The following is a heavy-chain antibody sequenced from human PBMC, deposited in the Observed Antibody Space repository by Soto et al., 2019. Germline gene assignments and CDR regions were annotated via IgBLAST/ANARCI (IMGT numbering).Heavy chain of an antibody. CDR3: ARDSGYGSAGSVNHYFDY. J-gene: IGHJ4*02. CDR2: IKFDGTGI. V-gene: IGHV3-7*01. Sequence: EVQLVESGGGLVQPGGSLRLSCVASGFTYSYYWMSWVRQAPGRGLEWVARIKFDGTGIQYADSAKGRFTISRDNAENSLYLHMRSLRDGDTAVYYFARDSGYGSAGSVNHYFDYWGQGGLVNVSS. D-gene: IGHD3-10*01. CDR1: GFTYSYYW.